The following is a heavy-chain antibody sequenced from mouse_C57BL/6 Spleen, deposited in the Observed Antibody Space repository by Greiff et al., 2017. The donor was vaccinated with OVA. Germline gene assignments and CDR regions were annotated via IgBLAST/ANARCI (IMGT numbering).Heavy chain of an antibody. CDR1: GFTFNTYA. CDR2: IRSKSSNYAT. D-gene: IGHD2-4*01. CDR3: VRGPRYDYDDDYYAMDY. V-gene: IGHV10-3*01. J-gene: IGHJ4*01. Sequence: EVKLQESGGGLVQPKGSLKLSCAASGFTFNTYAMHWVRQAPGKGLEWVARIRSKSSNYATYYADSVKDRFTISRDDSQSMLYLQMNNLKTEDTAMYYCVRGPRYDYDDDYYAMDYWGQGTSVTVSS.